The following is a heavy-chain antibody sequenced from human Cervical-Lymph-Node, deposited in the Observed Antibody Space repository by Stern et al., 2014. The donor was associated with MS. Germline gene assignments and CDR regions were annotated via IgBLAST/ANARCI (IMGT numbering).Heavy chain of an antibody. CDR2: INPWFATT. V-gene: IGHV1-69*01. D-gene: IGHD6-13*01. CDR3: VRDQGGIAAT. CDR1: GGTFSTIE. J-gene: IGHJ4*02. Sequence: VQLVQSGAEVKKPGSSMKVSCKASGGTFSTIEISWVRQAPGQGLEWLGGINPWFATTNYAQKVQGRGTLAADDSTNTVNMKLSSLRSEDTAVYYCVRDQGGIAATWGQGTQVTVSS.